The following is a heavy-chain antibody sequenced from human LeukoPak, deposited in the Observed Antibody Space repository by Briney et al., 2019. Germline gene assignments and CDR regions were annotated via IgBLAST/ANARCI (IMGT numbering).Heavy chain of an antibody. CDR1: GFTFSSYA. V-gene: IGHV3-30*04. D-gene: IGHD3-3*01. CDR3: ARDPLVLRFLEWTYYFDY. CDR2: ISYDGSNK. J-gene: IGHJ4*02. Sequence: GGSLRLSCAASGFTFSSYAMPWVRQAPGKGLEWVAVISYDGSNKHYADSVKGRFTISRDKSKNTLYLQMNSLRAEDTAVYYCARDPLVLRFLEWTYYFDYWGQGTLVTVSS.